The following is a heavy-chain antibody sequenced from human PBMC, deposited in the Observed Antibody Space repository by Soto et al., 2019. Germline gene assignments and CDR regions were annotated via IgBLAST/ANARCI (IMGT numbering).Heavy chain of an antibody. D-gene: IGHD3-10*01. Sequence: QVQLVQSGAEVKKPWFSLKVSCKASGVTFSSYAISWVRQAPGQGLEWMGGIIPIFGTANYAQKFQGRVTITADESTSTAYMELSSLRSEDTAVYYCATGSRMVRGVTYYGMDVWGQGTTVTVSS. V-gene: IGHV1-69*01. CDR3: ATGSRMVRGVTYYGMDV. CDR1: GVTFSSYA. CDR2: IIPIFGTA. J-gene: IGHJ6*02.